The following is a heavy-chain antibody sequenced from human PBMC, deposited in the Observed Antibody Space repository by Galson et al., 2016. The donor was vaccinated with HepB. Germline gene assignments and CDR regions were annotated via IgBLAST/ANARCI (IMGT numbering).Heavy chain of an antibody. CDR1: GGSVNNGSYY. CDR3: ARRIAAGPWSGLSEY. D-gene: IGHD6-13*01. J-gene: IGHJ4*02. CDR2: FYYSGRT. Sequence: SETLSLTCSVSGGSVNNGSYYWIWIRQPPGKGLEWIGYFYYSGRTTYNPSLKSRVTMSVDTSKNHFSLKLRSVTAADTAVYYCARRIAAGPWSGLSEYWGQGTLVTVSS. V-gene: IGHV4-61*03.